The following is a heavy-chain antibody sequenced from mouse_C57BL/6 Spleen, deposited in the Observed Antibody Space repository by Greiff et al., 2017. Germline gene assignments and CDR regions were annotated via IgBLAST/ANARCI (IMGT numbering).Heavy chain of an antibody. Sequence: EVHLVESGGGLVQPGGSLSLSCAASGFTFTDYYMSWVRQPPGKALEWLGFIRNKANGYTTEYSASVKGRFTISRDNSQSILYLQMNALRAEDSATYYCARSPHYYGSSGWYFDVWGTGTTVTVSS. V-gene: IGHV7-3*01. CDR2: IRNKANGYTT. J-gene: IGHJ1*03. CDR1: GFTFTDYY. CDR3: ARSPHYYGSSGWYFDV. D-gene: IGHD1-1*01.